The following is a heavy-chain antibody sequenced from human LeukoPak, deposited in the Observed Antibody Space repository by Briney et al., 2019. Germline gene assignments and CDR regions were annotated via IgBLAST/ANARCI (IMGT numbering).Heavy chain of an antibody. V-gene: IGHV4-59*06. D-gene: IGHD3-22*01. CDR2: IYNTGNT. CDR1: GGSVSNYY. J-gene: IGHJ6*02. CDR3: ARALDYYDTSGYYPIHYYFYGMDV. Sequence: SETLSLTCTVSGGSVSNYYWSWIRQHPGKGLEWLGYIYNTGNTYYNPSLKSRITISIDTSKNQFSLKLSSVTAADTAVYFCARALDYYDTSGYYPIHYYFYGMDVWGQGTTVTVSS.